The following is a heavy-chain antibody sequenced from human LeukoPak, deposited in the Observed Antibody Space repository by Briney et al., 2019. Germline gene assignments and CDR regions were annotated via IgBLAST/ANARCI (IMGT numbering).Heavy chain of an antibody. CDR1: GGSISSGGYS. Sequence: SQTLSLTCAVSGGSISSGGYSWSWIRQPPGKGLEWIGYIYYGGSTNYNPSLKSRVTISVDTSKNQFSLKLSSVTAADTAVYYCARDLECSGGSCYSTPYGMDVWGQGTTVTVSS. CDR2: IYYGGST. J-gene: IGHJ6*02. CDR3: ARDLECSGGSCYSTPYGMDV. D-gene: IGHD2-15*01. V-gene: IGHV4-30-2*05.